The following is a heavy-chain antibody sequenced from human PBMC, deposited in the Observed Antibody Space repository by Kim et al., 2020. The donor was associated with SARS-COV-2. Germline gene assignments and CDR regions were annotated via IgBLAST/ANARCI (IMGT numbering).Heavy chain of an antibody. V-gene: IGHV3-48*02. CDR1: GFTFSSYS. Sequence: GGSLRLSCAASGFTFSSYSMNWVRQAPGKGLEWVSYISSSSSTIYYADSVKGRFTISRDNAKNSLYLQMNSLRDEDTAVYYCARESALSSWYVRYAFDIWGQGTMVTVSS. CDR2: ISSSSSTI. J-gene: IGHJ3*02. D-gene: IGHD6-13*01. CDR3: ARESALSSWYVRYAFDI.